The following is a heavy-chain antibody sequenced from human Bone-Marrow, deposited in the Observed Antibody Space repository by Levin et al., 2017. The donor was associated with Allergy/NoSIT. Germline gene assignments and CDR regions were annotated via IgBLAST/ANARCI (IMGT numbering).Heavy chain of an antibody. D-gene: IGHD4/OR15-4a*01. CDR1: GASISSGGYY. Sequence: SQTLSLTCTVSGASISSGGYYWNWIRQHPGTGLEWIGNVLFTGNTNYNPSLKSRVIISVDTSKNQLSLKLMSVTAADTAVYYCARAKLPGAPLGHGFDPWGQGTLVTVSS. CDR3: ARAKLPGAPLGHGFDP. V-gene: IGHV4-31*03. J-gene: IGHJ5*02. CDR2: VLFTGNT.